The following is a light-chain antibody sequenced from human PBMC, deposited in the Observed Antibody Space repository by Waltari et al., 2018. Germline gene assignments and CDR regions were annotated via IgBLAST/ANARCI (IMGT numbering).Light chain of an antibody. CDR1: QGIYTN. CDR2: DAS. Sequence: EVLMTQSPATLSVSPGERATLSCRASQGIYTNLAWYQQKPDQSPRLLIYDASTRASGTPARFSGSGSGTEFTLTIGSLQSEDSAIYICQQYNVWSPITFGQGTRLEIK. V-gene: IGKV3-15*01. CDR3: QQYNVWSPIT. J-gene: IGKJ5*01.